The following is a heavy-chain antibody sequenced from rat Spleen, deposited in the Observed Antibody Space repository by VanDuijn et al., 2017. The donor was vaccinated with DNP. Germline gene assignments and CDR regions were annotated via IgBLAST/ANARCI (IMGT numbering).Heavy chain of an antibody. D-gene: IGHD1-11*01. J-gene: IGHJ2*01. CDR2: IFYAGTTT. V-gene: IGHV5S10*01. Sequence: EVQLVESGGGLVQPGRSLKLSCAASGFTFSDYIMAWVRQVPKKGLEWVATIFYAGTTTYYRGSVKGRFTISRYNANGTLYLQMDNLRSEDMATYYCTTDFERGYWGQGVMVTVSS. CDR3: TTDFERGY. CDR1: GFTFSDYI.